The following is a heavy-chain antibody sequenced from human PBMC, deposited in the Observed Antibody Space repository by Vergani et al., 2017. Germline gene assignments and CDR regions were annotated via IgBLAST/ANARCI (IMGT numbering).Heavy chain of an antibody. CDR2: ISYDGTQK. CDR3: ATKSCGTPACHIGYFGE. V-gene: IGHV3-30*03. J-gene: IGHJ1*01. CDR1: GFTSSYYG. D-gene: IGHD3-10*01. Sequence: QVHLLESGGGVVQPGRSLRLSCVVSGFTSSYYGMHCVRQAPGKGLEWVAVISYDGTQKYYADSVKGRFTISRDNSKSTLYLQRNSLRTEDTAVYYCATKSCGTPACHIGYFGEWGQGTMVTVSS.